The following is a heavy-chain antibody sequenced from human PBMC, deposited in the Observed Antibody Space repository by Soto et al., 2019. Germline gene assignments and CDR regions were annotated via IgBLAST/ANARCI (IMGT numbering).Heavy chain of an antibody. CDR1: GGSISSSY. Sequence: QVQLQESGPGLVKPSETLSLTCTVSGGSISSSYWSWIRQPPGKALEWLGYINYSGSTNYNPSLKRRVTLSVDTAKSHSSRKLSSVTGADTAVYYCARVTTDSGGILTPYYYYQDVCGKGTTVTVSS. V-gene: IGHV4-59*01. CDR2: INYSGST. D-gene: IGHD3-9*01. J-gene: IGHJ6*03. CDR3: ARVTTDSGGILTPYYYYQDV.